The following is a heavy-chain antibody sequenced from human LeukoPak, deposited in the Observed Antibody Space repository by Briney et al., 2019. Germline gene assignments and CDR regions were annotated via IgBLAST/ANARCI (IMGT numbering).Heavy chain of an antibody. Sequence: ASVKVSCKASGYTFTSYDINWVRQATGQGLEWMGWMNPNSGNTGYAQKFQGRVTMTRNTSISTAYMELSSLRSEDTAVYYCARGVNTMARSDTRRRPARYYFDYWGQGTLVTVSS. D-gene: IGHD3-10*01. J-gene: IGHJ4*02. CDR1: GYTFTSYD. CDR2: MNPNSGNT. V-gene: IGHV1-8*01. CDR3: ARGVNTMARSDTRRRPARYYFDY.